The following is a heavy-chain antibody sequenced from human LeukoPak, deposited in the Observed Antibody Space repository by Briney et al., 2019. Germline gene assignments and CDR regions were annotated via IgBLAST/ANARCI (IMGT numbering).Heavy chain of an antibody. CDR1: GGSISSYY. CDR3: ARGEVRGVDYYYGMDV. CDR2: ISYSGST. D-gene: IGHD3-10*01. V-gene: IGHV4-59*01. Sequence: PSETLSLTCSVSGGSISSYYWNWIRQPPGKGLEWIAFISYSGSTNCSPSLQSRVTISVDTSKNQLSLNLNSVTAADTAVYFCARGEVRGVDYYYGMDVWGQGTTVTVS. J-gene: IGHJ6*02.